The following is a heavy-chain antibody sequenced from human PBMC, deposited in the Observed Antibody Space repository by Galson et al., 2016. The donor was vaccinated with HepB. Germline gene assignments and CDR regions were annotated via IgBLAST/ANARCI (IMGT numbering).Heavy chain of an antibody. CDR3: ARGRMSLVRGVLYGMDV. Sequence: SETLSLTCGVYGGSFSGHHWSWIRQPPGKGLEWIGEINHSGSTNNNPSLKSRVNLSVDPSKNQFSLKLSSVTAADTAVYYCARGRMSLVRGVLYGMDVLGQGTTVTVSS. D-gene: IGHD3-10*01. J-gene: IGHJ6*02. CDR2: INHSGST. V-gene: IGHV4-34*01. CDR1: GGSFSGHH.